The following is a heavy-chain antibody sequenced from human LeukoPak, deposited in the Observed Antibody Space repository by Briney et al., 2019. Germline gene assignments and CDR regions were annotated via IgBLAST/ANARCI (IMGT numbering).Heavy chain of an antibody. D-gene: IGHD5-18*01. CDR1: GGPFSGYY. CDR2: INHSGST. V-gene: IGHV4-34*01. J-gene: IGHJ4*02. Sequence: SETLSLTCAVYGGPFSGYYWSWIRQPPGKGLEWIGEINHSGSTNYNPSLKSRVTISVDTSKNQFSLKLSSVTAAGTAVYYCARGQGYSYGLYYWGQGTLVTVSS. CDR3: ARGQGYSYGLYY.